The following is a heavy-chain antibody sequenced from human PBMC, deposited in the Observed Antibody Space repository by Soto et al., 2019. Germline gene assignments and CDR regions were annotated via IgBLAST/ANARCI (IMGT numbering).Heavy chain of an antibody. CDR1: GSALTELS. J-gene: IGHJ5*02. CDR3: TRGNWFDP. CDR2: SDREDGET. Sequence: QVRLIQSGTEVKKPGASVKVSCSLSGSALTELSLHWVRQAPGKGLEWMGCSDREDGETFYAQKFEGRLTITDDTSTNTAYMELRILGSEDTAVYYCTRGNWFDPWGQGTLVAVSS. V-gene: IGHV1-24*01.